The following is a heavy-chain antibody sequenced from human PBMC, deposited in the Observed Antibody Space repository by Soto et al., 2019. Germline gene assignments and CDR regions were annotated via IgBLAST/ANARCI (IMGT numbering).Heavy chain of an antibody. CDR1: GYTLTELS. CDR2: FDPEDGET. Sequence: GASVKVSCKVSGYTLTELSMHWVRQAPGKGLEWMGGFDPEDGETIYAQKFQGRVTMTEDTSTDTAYMELSSLRSEDTAVYYCATVGVPAAIMGVYYYYYGMDVWGQGTTVTVSS. D-gene: IGHD2-2*02. V-gene: IGHV1-24*01. J-gene: IGHJ6*02. CDR3: ATVGVPAAIMGVYYYYYGMDV.